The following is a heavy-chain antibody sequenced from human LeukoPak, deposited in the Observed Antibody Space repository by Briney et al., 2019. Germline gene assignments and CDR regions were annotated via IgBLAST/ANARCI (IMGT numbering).Heavy chain of an antibody. V-gene: IGHV3-23*01. CDR1: GFTLSNYG. J-gene: IGHJ4*02. CDR3: AKRGVVIRVILVGFHKEAYYFDS. D-gene: IGHD3-22*01. Sequence: GGSLRLSCAVSGFTLSNYGMSWVRQAPGKGLEWVAGISGSGGGTNYADSVKGRFTISRDNPKNTLYLQMNSLRAEDTAVYFCAKRGVVIRVILVGFHKEAYYFDSWGQGALVTVSS. CDR2: ISGSGGGT.